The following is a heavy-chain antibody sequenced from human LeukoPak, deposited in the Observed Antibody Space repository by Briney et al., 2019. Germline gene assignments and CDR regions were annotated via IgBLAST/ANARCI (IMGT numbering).Heavy chain of an antibody. Sequence: GGSLRLSCAASGFTFSSYAMSWVRQAPGKGLEWVSAISGSGGSTYYADSVKVRFTISRDNSKNTLYLQMNSLRAEDTAVYYCAKDQIVYDSADYFDYWGQGTLVTVSS. J-gene: IGHJ4*02. CDR1: GFTFSSYA. D-gene: IGHD3-22*01. V-gene: IGHV3-23*01. CDR3: AKDQIVYDSADYFDY. CDR2: ISGSGGST.